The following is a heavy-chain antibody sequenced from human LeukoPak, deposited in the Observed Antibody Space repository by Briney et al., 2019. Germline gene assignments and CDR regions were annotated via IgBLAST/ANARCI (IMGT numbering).Heavy chain of an antibody. CDR2: LSGSGVIT. CDR1: GFTFSSYG. CDR3: AVAGSGTFDI. D-gene: IGHD3-10*01. Sequence: GGSLRLSCAASGFTFSSYGMGWVRQAPGKGLQWVSTLSGSGVITYYAGSVEGRFTISRDNSKNTLYLQMNSLRAEDTAVYYCAVAGSGTFDIWGQGTVVIVSS. V-gene: IGHV3-23*01. J-gene: IGHJ3*02.